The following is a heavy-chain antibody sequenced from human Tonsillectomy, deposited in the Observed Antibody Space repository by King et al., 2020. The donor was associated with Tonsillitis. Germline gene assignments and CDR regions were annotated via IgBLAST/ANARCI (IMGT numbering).Heavy chain of an antibody. CDR1: GVTFSSYS. Sequence: VQLVESGGGLIKPGGSLRLSCATSGVTFSSYSMNWVRQAPGKGLEWVSSISSTSNYIYYADSVKGRFTISRDNAKNSLSLQVNSLRADDTALYYCVCSMPTGGFDIWGQGTMVTVSS. CDR2: ISSTSNYI. J-gene: IGHJ3*02. V-gene: IGHV3-21*01. D-gene: IGHD2-8*02. CDR3: VCSMPTGGFDI.